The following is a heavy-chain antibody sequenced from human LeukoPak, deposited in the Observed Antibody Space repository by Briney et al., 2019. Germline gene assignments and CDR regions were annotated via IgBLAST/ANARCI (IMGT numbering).Heavy chain of an antibody. J-gene: IGHJ3*02. Sequence: GGSLRLSCAASGFTFSSFALSWIRQAPGKGLEWVSSISGNGYSTYYAESVKGRFTVSRDNSKNTLYLQMNSLRAEDTAVYYCAKAGDYNWNYRGAFDIWGQGTMVTVSS. CDR3: AKAGDYNWNYRGAFDI. CDR2: ISGNGYST. CDR1: GFTFSSFA. D-gene: IGHD1-7*01. V-gene: IGHV3-23*01.